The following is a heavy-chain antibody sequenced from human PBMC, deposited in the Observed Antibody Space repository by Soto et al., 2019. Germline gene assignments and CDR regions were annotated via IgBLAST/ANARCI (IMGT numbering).Heavy chain of an antibody. CDR2: ISAYNGNT. Sequence: QGLERMGWISAYNGNTNYAQKLQGRVTMTTDTSTSTAYMELRSLRSDDTAVYYCARDWTPLNYYNSSCDIPLNWLDPWGQGPLVTVSS. J-gene: IGHJ5*02. CDR3: ARDWTPLNYYNSSCDIPLNWLDP. D-gene: IGHD3-22*01. V-gene: IGHV1-18*01.